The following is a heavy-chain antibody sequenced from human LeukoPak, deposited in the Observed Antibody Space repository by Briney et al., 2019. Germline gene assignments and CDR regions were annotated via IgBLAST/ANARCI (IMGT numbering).Heavy chain of an antibody. CDR3: VKEVTAYGYFDF. D-gene: IGHD2-21*02. CDR2: INGGRT. J-gene: IGHJ4*02. CDR1: GFTFSDYA. V-gene: IGHV3-23*01. Sequence: GGSLRLSCVASGFTFSDYAMSWVRQAPGKGLEWIAAINGGRTFFQDSVRGRFTISRDNSKNTLCLQLNSLRAEDTAVYYCVKEVTAYGYFDFWGRGTLVTVSS.